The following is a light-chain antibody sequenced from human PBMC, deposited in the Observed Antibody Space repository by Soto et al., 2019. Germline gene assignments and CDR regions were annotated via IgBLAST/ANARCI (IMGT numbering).Light chain of an antibody. CDR1: SSNIGAGYD. Sequence: QSVLTQPPSVSGAPGEGVTISCTGSSSNIGAGYDVHWYQQLPGTAPKLLIYGNSNRPSGVPDRFSGSKSGTSASLAITGLQAEDEADYYCQSYDSSPHYVFGTGTKVTVL. V-gene: IGLV1-40*01. CDR3: QSYDSSPHYV. J-gene: IGLJ1*01. CDR2: GNS.